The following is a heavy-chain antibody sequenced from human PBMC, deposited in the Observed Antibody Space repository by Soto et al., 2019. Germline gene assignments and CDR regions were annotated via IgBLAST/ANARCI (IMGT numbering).Heavy chain of an antibody. CDR1: GFTMSTYS. V-gene: IGHV3-23*01. CDR3: SKWSGYGDL. D-gene: IGHD5-12*01. CDR2: ISVTPGIT. Sequence: EMQLLESGGGVVQPGGSLRLACAASGFTMSTYSVTWVRQAPGKGLEWVSGISVTPGITFYADSVKGRFTISRDSSKNAVSLKMNSLGAEDTAKYFCSKWSGYGDLWGQATLVTVSS. J-gene: IGHJ4*02.